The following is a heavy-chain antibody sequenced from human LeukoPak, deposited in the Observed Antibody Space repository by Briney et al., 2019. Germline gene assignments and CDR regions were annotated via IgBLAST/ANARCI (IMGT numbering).Heavy chain of an antibody. CDR3: AASLSPTTGPFDY. D-gene: IGHD1-14*01. CDR2: IYYSGST. CDR1: GGSISSYY. Sequence: PSETLSLTCTVSGGSISSYYWSWIRQPPGKGLEWIGYIYYSGSTNYNPSLKSRVTISVDTSKNQFSLKLSSVTAADTAVYYCAASLSPTTGPFDYWGQGTLVTVSS. J-gene: IGHJ4*02. V-gene: IGHV4-59*01.